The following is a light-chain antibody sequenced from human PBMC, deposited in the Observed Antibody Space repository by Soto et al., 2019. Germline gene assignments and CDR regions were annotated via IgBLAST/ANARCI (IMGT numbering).Light chain of an antibody. Sequence: QSVLTQPPSVSGAPGQRVTISCTGSSSNIGAGYDVHWYQQLPGTAPKLLIYGNSNRPSGVPDRFSGSKSGTTASLAITGFQAEDEADYYCQSYDSSLSVDVVFGGGTKLTVL. CDR2: GNS. CDR1: SSNIGAGYD. CDR3: QSYDSSLSVDVV. V-gene: IGLV1-40*01. J-gene: IGLJ2*01.